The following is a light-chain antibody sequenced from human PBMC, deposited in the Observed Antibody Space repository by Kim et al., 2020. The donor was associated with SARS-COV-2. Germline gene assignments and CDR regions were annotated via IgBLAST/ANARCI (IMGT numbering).Light chain of an antibody. Sequence: SYELTQPPSVSVSPGQTASITCSGAKLGDKYACWYQQTPGQSPVLVIYQDSTRPSGIPERFSGSNSGYTATLTISGPQPMAEADYYCQAWDSSTYVFGT. J-gene: IGLJ1*01. CDR2: QDS. V-gene: IGLV3-1*01. CDR3: QAWDSSTYV. CDR1: KLGDKY.